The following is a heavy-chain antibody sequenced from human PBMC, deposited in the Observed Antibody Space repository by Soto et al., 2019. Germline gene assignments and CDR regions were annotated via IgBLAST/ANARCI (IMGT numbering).Heavy chain of an antibody. CDR3: ARDPHEFWTRYSFDP. J-gene: IGHJ5*02. Sequence: ASVKVSCKTSGYTFNTYGINWVRQAPGQGLELMGWISAYDGKTTYAEKFQGRVTLTTDTSTSTAYMELRSLRPDDTSIYYCARDPHEFWTRYSFDPWGQGTPVTVSS. V-gene: IGHV1-18*01. D-gene: IGHD3-3*01. CDR1: GYTFNTYG. CDR2: ISAYDGKT.